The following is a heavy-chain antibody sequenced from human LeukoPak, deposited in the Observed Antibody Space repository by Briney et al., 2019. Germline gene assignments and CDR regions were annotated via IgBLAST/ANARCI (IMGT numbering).Heavy chain of an antibody. J-gene: IGHJ3*02. CDR2: IYASGST. V-gene: IGHV4-61*02. Sequence: SETLSLTCSVSGGSISSAGYFWTWIRQPAGKRLEWIGRIYASGSTNYNPSLVSRVALSIDTSRNQFSLRLSSVTAADTAVYYCARDNLPAGINDAFDIWGQGTRVTVSS. CDR3: ARDNLPAGINDAFDI. CDR1: GGSISSAGYF. D-gene: IGHD6-13*01.